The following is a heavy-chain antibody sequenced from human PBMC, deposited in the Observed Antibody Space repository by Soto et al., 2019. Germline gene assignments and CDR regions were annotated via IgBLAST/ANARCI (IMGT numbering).Heavy chain of an antibody. CDR2: VSYDASYQ. CDR1: GFTFRTYD. D-gene: IGHD2-15*01. J-gene: IGHJ4*02. Sequence: QVQLVESGGGMVQPGKSLRLSCAVSGFTFRTYDMHWVRQAPGRGLEWVAVVSYDASYQNYVDSVKGRFTVSRDNSKNTLFLQMKSLRPEDTAVYYCAKVSISKSSAVTFDSWGRGTLVTVSS. V-gene: IGHV3-30*18. CDR3: AKVSISKSSAVTFDS.